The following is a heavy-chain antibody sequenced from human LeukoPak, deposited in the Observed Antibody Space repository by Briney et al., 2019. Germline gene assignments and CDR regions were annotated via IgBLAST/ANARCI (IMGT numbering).Heavy chain of an antibody. Sequence: SETLSLTCTVSGGSISSYYWRWIRQPAAKGLDWIGRVYTSGSTNYNASLTSRVSMSVDTSKNQFSLKLSSVTAADTAVFYCARENSGSYREFDYWGQGTLVTVSS. CDR1: GGSISSYY. CDR2: VYTSGST. J-gene: IGHJ4*02. D-gene: IGHD1-26*01. CDR3: ARENSGSYREFDY. V-gene: IGHV4-4*07.